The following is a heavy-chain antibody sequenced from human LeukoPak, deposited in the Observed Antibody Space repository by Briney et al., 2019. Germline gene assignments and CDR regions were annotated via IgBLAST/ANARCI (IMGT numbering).Heavy chain of an antibody. Sequence: PGGSLRLSCAASGFTFSSYWMHWVRQAPGKGLVWVSRINSDGGSTIYADSVKGRFTISRDNAKNSLYLQMNSLRAEDMAVYYCARLDSGTYYTAFDYWGQGTLVTVSS. J-gene: IGHJ4*02. V-gene: IGHV3-74*01. CDR3: ARLDSGTYYTAFDY. CDR2: INSDGGST. CDR1: GFTFSSYW. D-gene: IGHD3-10*01.